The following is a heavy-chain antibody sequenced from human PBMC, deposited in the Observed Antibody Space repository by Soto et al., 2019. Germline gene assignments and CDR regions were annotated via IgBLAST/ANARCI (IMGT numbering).Heavy chain of an antibody. D-gene: IGHD3-3*01. CDR1: GGSIGSYY. Sequence: QVQLQESGPGLVKPSETLSLTCSVSGGSIGSYYWSWIRQPPGKGLEWIGCIYYSGSTNYNPSLKSRVTRSVDTSKNQFPLKLSSVTAADTAVYYCARGGWRQTDYRGQGTLVTVSS. V-gene: IGHV4-59*08. CDR3: ARGGWRQTDY. J-gene: IGHJ4*02. CDR2: IYYSGST.